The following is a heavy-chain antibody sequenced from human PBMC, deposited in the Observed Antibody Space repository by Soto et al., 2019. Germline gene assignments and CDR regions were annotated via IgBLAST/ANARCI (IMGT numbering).Heavy chain of an antibody. CDR2: INSDGSST. D-gene: IGHD1-26*01. CDR1: GFTFRSYW. V-gene: IGHV3-74*01. CDR3: ARVGPPSLYYYYYGMDV. J-gene: IGHJ6*02. Sequence: PGGSLRLSCAASGFTFRSYWMHSVRQAPGKGPVWVSRINSDGSSTSYADSVKGRFTISRDNAKNTLYLQMNSLRAEDTAVYYCARVGPPSLYYYYYGMDVWGQGTTVTVSS.